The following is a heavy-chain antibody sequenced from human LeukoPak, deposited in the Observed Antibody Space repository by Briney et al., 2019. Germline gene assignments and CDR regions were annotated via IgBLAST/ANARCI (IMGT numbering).Heavy chain of an antibody. CDR3: AKGGSNRYYFDY. CDR1: GFTFSSYG. CDR2: ISYDGSTK. Sequence: PGGSLRLSCAASGFTFSSYGMHWVRQAPGKGLEWVAVISYDGSTKYYADSVKGRFSISRDNSKNTLYLQMNSLRAEDTAVYYCAKGGSNRYYFDYWGQGTLVTVSS. V-gene: IGHV3-30*18. J-gene: IGHJ4*02. D-gene: IGHD2-15*01.